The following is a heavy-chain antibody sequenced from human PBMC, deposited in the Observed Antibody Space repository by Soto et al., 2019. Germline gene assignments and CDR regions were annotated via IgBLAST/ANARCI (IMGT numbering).Heavy chain of an antibody. Sequence: QVQLVQSGAEEKKPGASVKVSCKASGYTFTSYAMHWVRQAPGQRLEWMGWINAGNGNTKYSQKFQGRVTITRDTSASTAYMELSSLGSEDTAVYYCARDLGYALPDYWGQGTLVTVSS. J-gene: IGHJ4*02. CDR3: ARDLGYALPDY. CDR1: GYTFTSYA. V-gene: IGHV1-3*05. CDR2: INAGNGNT. D-gene: IGHD2-15*01.